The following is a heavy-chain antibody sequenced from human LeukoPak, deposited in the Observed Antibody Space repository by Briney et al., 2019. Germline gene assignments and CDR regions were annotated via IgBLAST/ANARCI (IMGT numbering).Heavy chain of an antibody. J-gene: IGHJ6*03. CDR2: INHSGST. V-gene: IGHV4-34*01. D-gene: IGHD3-9*01. Sequence: SETLSLTCAVYGGSFSGYYWSWIRQPPGKGLEWIGEINHSGSTNYNPSLKSRVTISVDTSKNQFSLKLSSVTAADTAVYYCARFLAGTRHFHFYYYMDVWGKGTTVTISS. CDR1: GGSFSGYY. CDR3: ARFLAGTRHFHFYYYMDV.